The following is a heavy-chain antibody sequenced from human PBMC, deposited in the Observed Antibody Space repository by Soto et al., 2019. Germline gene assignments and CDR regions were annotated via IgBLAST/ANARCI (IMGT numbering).Heavy chain of an antibody. CDR1: GFTFSSYA. D-gene: IGHD3-22*01. J-gene: IGHJ4*02. CDR2: ISGSGDST. V-gene: IGHV3-23*01. Sequence: PGGSLRLSCAASGFTFSSYAMSWVRQAPGKGLEWVSAISGSGDSTYYADSVKGRFTISRDNSKNTLYLQMNSLRAEDTAVYYCAKVAESRIAVIVHIDYWGQGSLVTAPQ. CDR3: AKVAESRIAVIVHIDY.